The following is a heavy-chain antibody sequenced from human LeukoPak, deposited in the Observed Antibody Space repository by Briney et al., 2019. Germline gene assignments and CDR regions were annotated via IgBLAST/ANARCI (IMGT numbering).Heavy chain of an antibody. V-gene: IGHV3-7*01. CDR2: IKQDGSEK. J-gene: IGHJ4*02. Sequence: GSLRLSCAASGFTFSSYWMSWVRQAPGKGLEWVANIKQDGSEKNYVDSVKGRFTISRDNAKNSLDLQMNSLRAEDTAVYCARAGGYASSWAYWGQGTLVTVSS. CDR3: ARAGGYASSWAY. CDR1: GFTFSSYW. D-gene: IGHD5-12*01.